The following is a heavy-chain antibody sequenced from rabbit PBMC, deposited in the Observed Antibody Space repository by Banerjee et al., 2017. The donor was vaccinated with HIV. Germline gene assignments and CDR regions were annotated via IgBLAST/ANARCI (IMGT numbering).Heavy chain of an antibody. J-gene: IGHJ3*01. Sequence: QQQLEESGGGLVKPGGTLTLTCKASGIDFSSYYYMCWVRQAPGKGLEWIACIVTGSGSTYYASWAKGRLTISKTSSTTVTLQMTSLTAADTATYFCAGDYGSSSGAYDLWGQGTLVTVS. CDR2: IVTGSGST. CDR3: AGDYGSSSGAYDL. D-gene: IGHD1-1*01. V-gene: IGHV1S45*01. CDR1: GIDFSSYYY.